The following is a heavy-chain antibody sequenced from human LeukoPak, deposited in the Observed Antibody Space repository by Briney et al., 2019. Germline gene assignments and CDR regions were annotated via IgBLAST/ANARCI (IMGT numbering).Heavy chain of an antibody. CDR1: GFTFSSYA. D-gene: IGHD3-22*01. J-gene: IGHJ5*02. CDR3: AKENYYDSSGYYYGRHRFDP. CDR2: ISGSGGST. Sequence: GGSLRLSCAASGFTFSSYAMSWVRQAPGKGLEWVSAISGSGGSTYYADSVKGRFTISRDNSKNTLYLQMNSLRAEDTAVYYCAKENYYDSSGYYYGRHRFDPWGQGTLVTVSS. V-gene: IGHV3-23*01.